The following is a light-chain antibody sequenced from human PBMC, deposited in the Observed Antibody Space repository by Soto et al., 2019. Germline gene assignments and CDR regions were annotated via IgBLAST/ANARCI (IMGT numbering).Light chain of an antibody. Sequence: EVVLTQSPGTLSLSPGERATLSCRASRYLLNNYLAWYQQKPGRAPRLLIFNTFNRAPGIPDRFSGSASGTDFTLTISGLEPEDFAVYSCQQYDTSPLTFGGGTKVDIK. V-gene: IGKV3-20*01. CDR1: RYLLNNY. CDR3: QQYDTSPLT. CDR2: NTF. J-gene: IGKJ4*01.